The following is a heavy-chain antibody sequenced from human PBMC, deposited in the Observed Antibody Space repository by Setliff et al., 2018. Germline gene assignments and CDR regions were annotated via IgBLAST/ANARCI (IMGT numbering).Heavy chain of an antibody. CDR1: GGSFSGYY. CDR3: ARTYNFWSGYFDY. J-gene: IGHJ4*02. V-gene: IGHV4-34*01. Sequence: SETLSLTCAVYGGSFSGYYWSWIRQPPGKGLEWIGEINHSGSTNNNPSLKSRVTISVDTSKNQFSLKLSSVTAADTAVYYCARTYNFWSGYFDYWGQGTLVTSPQ. CDR2: INHSGST. D-gene: IGHD3-3*01.